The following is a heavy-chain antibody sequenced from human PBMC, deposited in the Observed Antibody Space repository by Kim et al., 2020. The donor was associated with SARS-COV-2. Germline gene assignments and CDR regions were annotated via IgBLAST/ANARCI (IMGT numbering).Heavy chain of an antibody. J-gene: IGHJ4*02. V-gene: IGHV3-33*01. CDR3: ARDRDSTVQPALDY. CDR2: IWYDGSNK. Sequence: GGSLRLSCAASGFTFSSYGMHWVRQAPGKGLEWVAVIWYDGSNKYYADSVKGRFTISRDNSKNTLYLQMNSLRAEDTAVYYCARDRDSTVQPALDYWGQGTLVTVSS. CDR1: GFTFSSYG. D-gene: IGHD4-17*01.